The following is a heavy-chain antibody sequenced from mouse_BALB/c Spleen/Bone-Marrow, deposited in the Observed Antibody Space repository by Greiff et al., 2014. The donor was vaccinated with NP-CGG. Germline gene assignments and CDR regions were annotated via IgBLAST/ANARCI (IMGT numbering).Heavy chain of an antibody. D-gene: IGHD1-1*01. Sequence: VQLQQSGDELAKPGASVKMSCKASGYTFTSYWMHWVKQRPGQGLEWIGYINPSTGYTEYNQKFKDKATLTADKSSSTAYMQLSSLTSEDSAVYYCARPPYYYGSSYDAMDYWGQGTSVAVSS. CDR2: INPSTGYT. V-gene: IGHV1-7*01. CDR3: ARPPYYYGSSYDAMDY. CDR1: GYTFTSYW. J-gene: IGHJ4*01.